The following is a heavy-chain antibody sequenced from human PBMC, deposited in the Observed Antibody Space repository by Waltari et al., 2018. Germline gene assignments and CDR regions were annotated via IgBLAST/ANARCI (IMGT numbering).Heavy chain of an antibody. Sequence: QVQLVQSGAEVKKPGASVKVSCKASGYTFTSYAMHWVRQAPGQRLEWMGWINAGNGNTKYAQKFQGRVTITRDTSASTAYMKLSSLRSEDTAVYYCARVGYCSGGSCLKTDVWGQGTTVTVSS. CDR3: ARVGYCSGGSCLKTDV. CDR1: GYTFTSYA. D-gene: IGHD2-15*01. J-gene: IGHJ6*02. CDR2: INAGNGNT. V-gene: IGHV1-3*01.